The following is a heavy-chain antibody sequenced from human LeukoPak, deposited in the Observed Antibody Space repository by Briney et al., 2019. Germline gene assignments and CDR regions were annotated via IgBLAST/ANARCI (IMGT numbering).Heavy chain of an antibody. V-gene: IGHV4-34*01. CDR3: ARPPPSYSSSWYFFQH. D-gene: IGHD6-13*01. Sequence: SETLSLTCAVYGGSFSGYYWSWIRQPPGKGLEWIGEINHSGSTNYNPSLKSQVTISVDTSKNQFSLKLSSVTAADTAVYYCARPPPSYSSSWYFFQHWGQGTLVTVSS. CDR2: INHSGST. J-gene: IGHJ1*01. CDR1: GGSFSGYY.